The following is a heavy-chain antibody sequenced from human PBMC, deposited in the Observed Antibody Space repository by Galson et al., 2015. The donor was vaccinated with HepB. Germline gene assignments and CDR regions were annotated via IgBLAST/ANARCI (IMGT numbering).Heavy chain of an antibody. V-gene: IGHV1-18*01. D-gene: IGHD3-16*02. CDR3: ARALGLRLGELSSPPWGFDP. CDR2: ISAYNGNT. J-gene: IGHJ5*02. Sequence: SVKVSCKASGYTFTSYGISWVRQAPGQGLEWMGWISAYNGNTNYAQKLQGRVTMTTDTSTSTAYMELRSLRSDDTAVYYCARALGLRLGELSSPPWGFDPWGQGTLVTVSS. CDR1: GYTFTSYG.